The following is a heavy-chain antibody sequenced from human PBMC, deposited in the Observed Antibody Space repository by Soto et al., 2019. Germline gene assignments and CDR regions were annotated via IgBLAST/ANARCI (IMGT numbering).Heavy chain of an antibody. CDR1: GFTFSSYA. D-gene: IGHD2-8*01. CDR2: ISYDGSNK. J-gene: IGHJ4*02. CDR3: AKAMNGLFFDY. Sequence: QVQLVESGGGVVQPGRSLRLSCAASGFTFSSYAMHWVRQAPGKGLEWVAVISYDGSNKYYADSVKGRFTISRDNSKNTLYLQMNSLRAEDTAVYYCAKAMNGLFFDYWGQGTLVTVSS. V-gene: IGHV3-30*18.